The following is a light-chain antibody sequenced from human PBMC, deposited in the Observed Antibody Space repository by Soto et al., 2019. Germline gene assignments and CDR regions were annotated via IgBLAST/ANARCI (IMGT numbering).Light chain of an antibody. V-gene: IGKV3-20*01. CDR3: KQGGNTPPT. J-gene: IGKJ3*01. Sequence: EIVLTQSPGTLSLSPGERATLSCRASQSVSSSYLAWYQQKPGQAPRLLIYGASSRATGIPDRFSGSGSGTDFTLTISRLEPEDFSMYYSKQGGNTPPTFGARTKLDI. CDR1: QSVSSSY. CDR2: GAS.